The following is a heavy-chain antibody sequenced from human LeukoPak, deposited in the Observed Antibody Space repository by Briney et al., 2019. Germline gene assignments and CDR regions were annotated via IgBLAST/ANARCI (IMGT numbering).Heavy chain of an antibody. J-gene: IGHJ4*02. Sequence: PSETLSLTCAVSGGSISSGGYSWSWIRQPPGKGLEWIGYIYHSGSTYYNPSLKSRVTISVDSSKNQFSLKLSSVTAADTAVYYCARVRVRGVLDYWGQGTLVTVSS. D-gene: IGHD3-10*01. V-gene: IGHV4-30-2*01. CDR1: GGSISSGGYS. CDR3: ARVRVRGVLDY. CDR2: IYHSGST.